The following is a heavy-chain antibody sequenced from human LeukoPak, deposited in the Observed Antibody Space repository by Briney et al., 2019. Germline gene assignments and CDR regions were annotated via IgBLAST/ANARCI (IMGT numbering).Heavy chain of an antibody. CDR3: ARDRLGYCSSTSCLSWFDP. Sequence: SETLSLTCSVSDDSITNTLFYWVWIRQSPGKGLESIGSINYSGVTLYNPSLKSRVTMSLDASKNQFSLKLTSVTAADTAVYYCARDRLGYCSSTSCLSWFDPWGQGTLVTVSS. D-gene: IGHD2-2*01. V-gene: IGHV4-39*07. CDR1: DDSITNTLFY. CDR2: INYSGVT. J-gene: IGHJ5*02.